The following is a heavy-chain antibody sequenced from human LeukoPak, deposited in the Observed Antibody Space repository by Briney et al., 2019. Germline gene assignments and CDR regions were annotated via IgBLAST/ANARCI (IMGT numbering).Heavy chain of an antibody. D-gene: IGHD6-19*01. CDR3: AKGHGYSSGWYTDY. Sequence: GGSLRLSCAASGFTFSSYDMHWVRQATGKGLEWVSAIGTAGDTYYPGSVKGRFTISRENAKNSLYLQMNSLRAEDTAVYYCAKGHGYSSGWYTDYWGQGTLVTVSS. CDR2: IGTAGDT. J-gene: IGHJ4*02. V-gene: IGHV3-13*01. CDR1: GFTFSSYD.